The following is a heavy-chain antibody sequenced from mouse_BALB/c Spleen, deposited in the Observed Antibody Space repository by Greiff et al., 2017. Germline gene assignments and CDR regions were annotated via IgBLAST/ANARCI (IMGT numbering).Heavy chain of an antibody. V-gene: IGHV5-6-5*01. CDR1: GFTFSSYA. J-gene: IGHJ4*01. CDR3: ARGLLLRYYAMDD. D-gene: IGHD1-1*01. Sequence: EVKLVESGGGLVKPGGSLKLSCAASGFTFSSYAMSWVRQTPEKRLEWVASISSGGSTYYPDSVKGRFTISRDNARNILYLQMSSLRSEDTAMYYCARGLLLRYYAMDDWGQGTSVTVSS. CDR2: ISSGGST.